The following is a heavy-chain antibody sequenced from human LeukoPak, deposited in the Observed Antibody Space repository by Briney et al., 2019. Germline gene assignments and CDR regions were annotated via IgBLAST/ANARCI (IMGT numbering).Heavy chain of an antibody. J-gene: IGHJ6*03. Sequence: ASVKVSCKVSGYTLTELSMHWVRQAPGQGLEWMGGIIPIFGTANYAQKFQGRVTITADESTSTAYMELSSLRSEDTAVYYCARGYCSSTSCDRGYYYYYMDVWGKGTTVTVSS. V-gene: IGHV1-69*13. D-gene: IGHD2-2*01. CDR2: IIPIFGTA. CDR1: GYTLTELS. CDR3: ARGYCSSTSCDRGYYYYYMDV.